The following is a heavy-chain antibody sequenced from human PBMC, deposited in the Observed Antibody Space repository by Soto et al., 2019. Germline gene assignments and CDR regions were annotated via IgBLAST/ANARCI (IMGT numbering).Heavy chain of an antibody. D-gene: IGHD5-18*01. Sequence: AXGXXXSSYAXSWVRQAPGKGLEWVSAISGSGGSTYYADSVKGRFTISRDNSKNTLYLQMNSLRAEDTAVYYCAKRRGGYSYGGIFDYWGQGTLVTVSS. CDR3: AKRRGGYSYGGIFDY. CDR2: ISGSGGST. CDR1: GXXXSSYA. V-gene: IGHV3-23*01. J-gene: IGHJ4*02.